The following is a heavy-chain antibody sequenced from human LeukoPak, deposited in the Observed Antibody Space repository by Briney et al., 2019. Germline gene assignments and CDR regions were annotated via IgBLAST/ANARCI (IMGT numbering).Heavy chain of an antibody. J-gene: IGHJ4*02. D-gene: IGHD2-2*01. CDR1: GFTFGNYW. CDR3: ARRRCSSTSCFIDY. Sequence: GGSLRLSCAASGFTFGNYWMSWVRQAPGKGLEWVANIKQDGSEKYYVDSVKGRFTISRDNAKKSLYLQMNSLRAEDTAVYYCARRRCSSTSCFIDYWGQGTLVTVSS. V-gene: IGHV3-7*01. CDR2: IKQDGSEK.